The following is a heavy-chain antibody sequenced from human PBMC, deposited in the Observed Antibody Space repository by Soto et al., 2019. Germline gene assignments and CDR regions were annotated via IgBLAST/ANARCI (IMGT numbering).Heavy chain of an antibody. D-gene: IGHD4-17*01. Sequence: QVHLQESGPGLVKPSETLSLTCTVSGGSISNYYWTWIRQPPGKGLEWIGYISYSGSTNYNPSLKSRVTISLATSNKQFSLKLCSVTAADTAVYYCARGSDGDYADYWGQGTLVTVSS. V-gene: IGHV4-59*01. J-gene: IGHJ4*02. CDR1: GGSISNYY. CDR2: ISYSGST. CDR3: ARGSDGDYADY.